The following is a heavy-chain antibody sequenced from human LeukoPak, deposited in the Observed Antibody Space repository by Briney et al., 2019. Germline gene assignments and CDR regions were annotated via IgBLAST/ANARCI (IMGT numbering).Heavy chain of an antibody. V-gene: IGHV3-7*01. CDR2: IKQDGSEK. J-gene: IGHJ3*02. CDR3: ARVPNVDYDFWSGYSKPTDAFDI. CDR1: GFTFSSYW. D-gene: IGHD3-3*01. Sequence: PGGSLRLSCAASGFTFSSYWMSWVRQAPGKGLEWVANIKQDGSEKYYVDSVKGRFTISRDNAKNSLYLQMNSLRAGDTAVYYCARVPNVDYDFWSGYSKPTDAFDIWGQGTMVTVSS.